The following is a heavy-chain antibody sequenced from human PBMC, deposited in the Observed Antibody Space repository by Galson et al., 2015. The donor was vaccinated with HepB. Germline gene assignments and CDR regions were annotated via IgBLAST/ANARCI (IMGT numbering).Heavy chain of an antibody. CDR3: ARGQLVLSNYYYYYGMDV. CDR1: GGTFSSYA. V-gene: IGHV1-69*06. CDR2: IIPIFGTA. Sequence: SVKVSCKASGGTFSSYAISWVRQAPGQGLEWMGGIIPIFGTANYAQKFQGRVTITADKSTSTAYMELSSLRSEDTAVYYCARGQLVLSNYYYYYGMDVWGQGTTVTVSS. J-gene: IGHJ6*02. D-gene: IGHD6-6*01.